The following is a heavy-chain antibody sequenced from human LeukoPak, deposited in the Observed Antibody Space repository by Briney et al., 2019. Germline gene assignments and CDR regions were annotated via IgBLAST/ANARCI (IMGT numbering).Heavy chain of an antibody. Sequence: PGGSLRLSCSASGVTFSAYAMSWVRQAPGKGLEWVSSIGVSGADPYYADSVKGRFTISRDNSKNTLYLQMSSLRAEDTAVYYCAKGPGGAVDGPFDYWGQGTLATVSS. D-gene: IGHD6-19*01. CDR2: IGVSGADP. CDR3: AKGPGGAVDGPFDY. CDR1: GVTFSAYA. V-gene: IGHV3-23*01. J-gene: IGHJ4*02.